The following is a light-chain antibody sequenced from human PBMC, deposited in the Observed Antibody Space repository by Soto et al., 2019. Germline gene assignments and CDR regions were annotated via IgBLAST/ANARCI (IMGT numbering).Light chain of an antibody. CDR3: QQSYSTPYT. CDR1: QGISSY. Sequence: DIQMTQSPSSLSASVGDRVTITCRASQGISSYLNWYQQKPGKAPKLLIYAASSLQSGVPSRFSGTRSGTDFTLTISSLQPEDFATYYCQQSYSTPYTFGQGTKLEIK. J-gene: IGKJ2*01. CDR2: AAS. V-gene: IGKV1-39*01.